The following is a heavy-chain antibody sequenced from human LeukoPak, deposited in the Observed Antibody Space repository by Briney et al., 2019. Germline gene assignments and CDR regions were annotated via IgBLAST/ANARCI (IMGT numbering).Heavy chain of an antibody. CDR2: IKEDGNED. J-gene: IGHJ4*02. D-gene: IGHD5-12*01. CDR1: GFTVSSNY. Sequence: SGGSLRLSCAASGFTVSSNYMSWVRQAPGKGLEWVGNIKEDGNEDYYVDSVEGRFVIFRDNAKNSLYLQMHSLRAEDTAVYYCTRGDRGYAESLYWGRGTLVTVSS. V-gene: IGHV3-7*02. CDR3: TRGDRGYAESLY.